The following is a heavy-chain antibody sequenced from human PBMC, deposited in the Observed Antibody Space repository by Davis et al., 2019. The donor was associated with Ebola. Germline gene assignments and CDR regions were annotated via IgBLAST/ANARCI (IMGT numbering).Heavy chain of an antibody. J-gene: IGHJ4*02. CDR3: ARRFESGFDYFDY. Sequence: SETLSLTCSVSGGSVGSDYWSWIRQSPGKGLEWIAFISNGGRTIYNPSLRGRVTISIDTSKNQFSLEVRSVTAADTAVYYCARRFESGFDYFDYWGQGTLVTVSS. CDR1: GGSVGSDY. D-gene: IGHD3-3*01. CDR2: ISNGGRT. V-gene: IGHV4-59*02.